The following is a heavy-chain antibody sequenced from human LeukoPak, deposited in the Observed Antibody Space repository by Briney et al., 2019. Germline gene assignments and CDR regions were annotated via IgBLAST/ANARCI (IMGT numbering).Heavy chain of an antibody. CDR2: INHSGST. CDR3: ARHRKSSSSFDP. J-gene: IGHJ5*02. D-gene: IGHD6-6*01. CDR1: GGSFSGYY. Sequence: SETLSLTCAVYGGSFSGYYWSWIRQPPGKGLEWIGEINHSGSTNYNPSLKSRVTISVDTSKNQFSLKLSSVTAADTAVYYCARHRKSSSSFDPWGQGTLVTVSS. V-gene: IGHV4-34*01.